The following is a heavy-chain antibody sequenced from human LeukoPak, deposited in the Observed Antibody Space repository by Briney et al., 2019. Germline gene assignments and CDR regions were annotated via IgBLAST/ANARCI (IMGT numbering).Heavy chain of an antibody. CDR2: ISYDGSNK. CDR1: GFTFSSYA. Sequence: GGSLRLSCAASGFTFSSYAIHWVRQAPGKGLEWVAVISYDGSNKYYADSVKGRFTISRDNSKNTLYLQMNSLRAEDTAVYCCARDYYDSSGYPQRAYWGQGTLVTVSS. D-gene: IGHD3-22*01. V-gene: IGHV3-30-3*01. J-gene: IGHJ4*02. CDR3: ARDYYDSSGYPQRAY.